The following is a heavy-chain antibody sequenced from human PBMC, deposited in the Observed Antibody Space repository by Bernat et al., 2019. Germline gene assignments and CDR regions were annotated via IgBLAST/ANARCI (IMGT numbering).Heavy chain of an antibody. D-gene: IGHD1-14*01. CDR2: IKSNSEGGAT. CDR1: GFTFTNAW. J-gene: IGHJ4*02. Sequence: EVQLVESGGALVKPGGSLRPSCAASGFTFTNAWMNWVRQAPGKGLEWVGCIKSNSEGGATDYAAPVKGRFTISRDDSKTTVYLQMNSLKTEDSAVYYCTTNPPKNDYWGQGALVTVSS. V-gene: IGHV3-15*07. CDR3: TTNPPKNDY.